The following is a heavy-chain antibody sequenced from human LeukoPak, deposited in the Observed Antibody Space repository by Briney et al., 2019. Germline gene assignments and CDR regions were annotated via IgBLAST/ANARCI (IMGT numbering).Heavy chain of an antibody. CDR3: AKLSSGGSCYSLCWFDP. D-gene: IGHD2-15*01. V-gene: IGHV3-23*01. Sequence: GGSLRLSCAASGFTFSSYAMSWVRQAPGKGLEWVSAISGSGGSTYYADSVKGRFTISRDNSKNTLCLQMNSLRAEDTAVYYCAKLSSGGSCYSLCWFDPWGQGTLVTVSS. CDR1: GFTFSSYA. CDR2: ISGSGGST. J-gene: IGHJ5*02.